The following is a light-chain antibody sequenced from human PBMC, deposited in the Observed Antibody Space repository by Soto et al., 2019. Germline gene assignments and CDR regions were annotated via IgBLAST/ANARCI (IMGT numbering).Light chain of an antibody. V-gene: IGLV1-40*01. Sequence: QSVLTQPPSVSGAPGQRVTISCTGSSSNIGAVFDVHWYQQLPGTAPKLLIYENTKRPSGVPDRFSGSKSGTSASLAITGLQAEDEADYYCQSYDSGLSGCLFGGGTKVTVL. J-gene: IGLJ2*01. CDR3: QSYDSGLSGCL. CDR2: ENT. CDR1: SSNIGAVFD.